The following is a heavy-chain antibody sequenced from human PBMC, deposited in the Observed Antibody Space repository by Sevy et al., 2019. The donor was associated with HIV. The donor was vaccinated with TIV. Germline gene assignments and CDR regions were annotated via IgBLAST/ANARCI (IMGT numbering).Heavy chain of an antibody. Sequence: GGSLRLSCAASGFTFSSYAMSWVRQAPGKGLEWVSAISGSGGSTYYAGSVKGRFTISRDNSKNTLYLQMNSLRAEDTAVYYCAKQLRYRLDYYYGMDVWGQGTTVTVSS. CDR1: GFTFSSYA. CDR3: AKQLRYRLDYYYGMDV. V-gene: IGHV3-23*01. D-gene: IGHD1-1*01. J-gene: IGHJ6*02. CDR2: ISGSGGST.